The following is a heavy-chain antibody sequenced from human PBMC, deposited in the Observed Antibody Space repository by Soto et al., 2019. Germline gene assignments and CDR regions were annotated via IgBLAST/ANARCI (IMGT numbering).Heavy chain of an antibody. CDR2: MNPNSGNT. J-gene: IGHJ6*02. CDR3: TGAGFYGMDD. Sequence: QVQLVQSGAEVKKPGASVKVSCKASGYTFTSYDINWVRQASGQGLEWMGWMNPNSGNTGYAQTFQGRVTMTRNTTNSTSYMELSIRRSEQTVAYSWTGAGFYGMDDWGQGTTVTVSS. CDR1: GYTFTSYD. D-gene: IGHD1-26*01. V-gene: IGHV1-8*01.